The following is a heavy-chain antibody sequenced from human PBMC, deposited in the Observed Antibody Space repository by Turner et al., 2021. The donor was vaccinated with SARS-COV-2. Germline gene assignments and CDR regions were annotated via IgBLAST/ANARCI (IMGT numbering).Heavy chain of an antibody. V-gene: IGHV3-7*03. D-gene: IGHD6-13*01. J-gene: IGHJ4*02. CDR1: GFTFSSYW. CDR3: ARLHTSSWYFDY. Sequence: EVQLVESGGGLVQPGGSLRLSFAASGFTFSSYWMSGVRQAPGKGLEWVANIKQDGSEKYYVDSVKGRFTISRDNAKNSLYLQMNSLRAEDTAVYYCARLHTSSWYFDYWGQGTLVTVSS. CDR2: IKQDGSEK.